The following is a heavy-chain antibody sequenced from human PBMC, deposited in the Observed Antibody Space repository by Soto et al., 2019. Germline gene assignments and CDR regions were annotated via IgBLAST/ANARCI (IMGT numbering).Heavy chain of an antibody. V-gene: IGHV4-61*01. J-gene: IGHJ4*02. D-gene: IGHD5-12*01. Sequence: QVQLQESGPGLVKPSETLSLTCTVSGGSVSSGSYYWSWIRQPPGKGLEWIGYIYYSGSTNYNPSLKSRVTVSVDTSKNQVSLKLSSVTAADTAVYYCARVVRNSGYDCYFDYWGQGTLVTVSS. CDR1: GGSVSSGSYY. CDR3: ARVVRNSGYDCYFDY. CDR2: IYYSGST.